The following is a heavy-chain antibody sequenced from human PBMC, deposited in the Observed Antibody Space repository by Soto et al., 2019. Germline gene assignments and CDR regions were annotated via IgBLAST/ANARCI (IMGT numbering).Heavy chain of an antibody. CDR2: ISYDGSNK. V-gene: IGHV3-30*18. J-gene: IGHJ3*02. CDR1: GCTFSIYV. D-gene: IGHD2-15*01. Sequence: GSPRLSGSAAGCTFSIYVSHWVRQVPGKGLEWVAVISYDGSNKYYADSVKGRFTISRDNSKITLYLQMNSLRAEDTAVYYCAKDRCIGGNAFDIWGQGTTVTVSS. CDR3: AKDRCIGGNAFDI.